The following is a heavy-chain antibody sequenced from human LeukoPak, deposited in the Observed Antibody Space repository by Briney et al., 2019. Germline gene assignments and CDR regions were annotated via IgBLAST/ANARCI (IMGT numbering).Heavy chain of an antibody. D-gene: IGHD4-17*01. CDR2: ISASDGTT. CDR1: GYSFSIYG. CDR3: ARCGAAVTTHFSH. V-gene: IGHV1-18*01. J-gene: IGHJ4*02. Sequence: ASVQVSCKASGYSFSIYGITWARQAPGQGLEYLGWISASDGTTNFAQKVQDRVTMTTDTSTSTAYLELRSLRSEDTAVYYCARCGAAVTTHFSHWGQGTLVTVSS.